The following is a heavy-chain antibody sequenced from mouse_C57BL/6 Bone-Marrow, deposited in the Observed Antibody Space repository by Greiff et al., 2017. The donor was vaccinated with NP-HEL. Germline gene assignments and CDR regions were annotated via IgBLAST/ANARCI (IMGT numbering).Heavy chain of an antibody. Sequence: EVKLMESGGGLVQPGGSMKLSCVASGFTFSNYWMNWVRQSPEKGLEWVAQIRLKSDNYATHYAESVKGRFTISRDDSKSSVYLQMNNVRAEDTGIYYCTGRGNSNYFYYAMDYWGQGTSVTVSS. CDR1: GFTFSNYW. D-gene: IGHD2-5*01. CDR3: TGRGNSNYFYYAMDY. J-gene: IGHJ4*01. CDR2: IRLKSDNYAT. V-gene: IGHV6-3*01.